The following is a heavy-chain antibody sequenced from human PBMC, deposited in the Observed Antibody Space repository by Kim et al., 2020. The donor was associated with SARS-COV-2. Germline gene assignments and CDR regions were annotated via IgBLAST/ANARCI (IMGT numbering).Heavy chain of an antibody. J-gene: IGHJ4*02. CDR2: IRSKANSYAT. Sequence: GGSLRLSCAASGFTFSGSAMHWVRQASGKGLEWVGRIRSKANSYATAYAASVKGRFTISRDDSKNTAYLQMNSLKTEDTAVYYCTSLRYSGSDGIFDYWGQGTLVTVSS. CDR1: GFTFSGSA. D-gene: IGHD1-26*01. CDR3: TSLRYSGSDGIFDY. V-gene: IGHV3-73*01.